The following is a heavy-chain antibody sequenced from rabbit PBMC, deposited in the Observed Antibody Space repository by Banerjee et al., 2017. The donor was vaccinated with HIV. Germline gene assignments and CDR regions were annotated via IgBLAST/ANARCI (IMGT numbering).Heavy chain of an antibody. CDR1: GFDFSSNA. J-gene: IGHJ4*01. D-gene: IGHD4-1*01. Sequence: QSLEESGGGLVQPEGSLTLTCKASGFDFSSNAMCWVRQAPGKGLEWIGTIYGGSSDNTYYATWAKGRFTISKTSSTTVTLQMPSLTAADTATYFCARDLAGVIGWNFNLWGQGTLVTVS. CDR3: ARDLAGVIGWNFNL. V-gene: IGHV1S40*01. CDR2: IYGGSSDNT.